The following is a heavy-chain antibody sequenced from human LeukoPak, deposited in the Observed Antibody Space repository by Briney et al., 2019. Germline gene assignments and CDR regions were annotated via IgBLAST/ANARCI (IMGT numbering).Heavy chain of an antibody. J-gene: IGHJ4*02. CDR2: ISYSGST. CDR3: ARQGYSAYEILDY. D-gene: IGHD5-12*01. Sequence: KPSETLSLTCTVSGGSISSYYWSWIRQPPGKGLEWIGYISYSGSTNYTPSLKSRVTISVATSKNQFSLKLSSVTAADTAVYYCARQGYSAYEILDYWGQGTLVTVSS. V-gene: IGHV4-59*08. CDR1: GGSISSYY.